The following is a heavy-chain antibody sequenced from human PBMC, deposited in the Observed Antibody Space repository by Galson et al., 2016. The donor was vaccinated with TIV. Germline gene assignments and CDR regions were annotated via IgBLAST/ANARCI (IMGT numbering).Heavy chain of an antibody. CDR3: SGEGGPGYCDTTNCYGYCGLGG. CDR1: GYTFSHYY. Sequence: SVKDSCKASGYTFSHYYLHWVRQAPGQGLEWMGRINPKNGATNYAQKFQGRVTMTRDTSTKTGYMELSSLRSDDTGVYYCSGEGGPGYCDTTNCYGYCGLGGRGPGTTVTVAS. V-gene: IGHV1-2*05. J-gene: IGHJ6*02. CDR2: INPKNGAT. D-gene: IGHD2-2*03.